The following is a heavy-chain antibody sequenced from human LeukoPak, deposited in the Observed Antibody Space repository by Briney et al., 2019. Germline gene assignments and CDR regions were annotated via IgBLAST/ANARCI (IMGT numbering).Heavy chain of an antibody. CDR1: GYTFTGYY. J-gene: IGHJ4*02. D-gene: IGHD5-12*01. V-gene: IGHV1-2*06. CDR2: INPNSGGT. CDR3: ARALIVVTPPFDY. Sequence: GASVKVSCKASGYTFTGYYMHWVRQAPGQGLEWMGRINPNSGGTNYAQKFQGRVTMTRDTSISTAYMELSRLRSDDTAVYYCARALIVVTPPFDYWGQGTLVTVSS.